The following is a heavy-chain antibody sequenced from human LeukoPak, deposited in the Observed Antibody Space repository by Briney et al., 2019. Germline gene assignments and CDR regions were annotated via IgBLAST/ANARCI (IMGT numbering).Heavy chain of an antibody. V-gene: IGHV4-34*01. CDR2: INHSGST. CDR1: GGSFSGYY. J-gene: IGHJ5*02. Sequence: PSETLSLTCAVYGGSFSGYYGSWIRQPPGKGLEWIGEINHSGSTNYNPSLKSRVTISVDTSKNQFSLKLSSVTAADTAVYYCARDNEQRSAAYDWFDPWGQGTLVTVSS. D-gene: IGHD1-1*01. CDR3: ARDNEQRSAAYDWFDP.